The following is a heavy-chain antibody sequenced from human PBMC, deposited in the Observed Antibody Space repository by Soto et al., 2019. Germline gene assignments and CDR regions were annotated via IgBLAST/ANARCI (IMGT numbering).Heavy chain of an antibody. Sequence: SETLSLTCTVSGGSISSYYWSWSRQPPGKGLEWIGYIYYSGSTNYNPSLKSRVTISVDTSKNQFSLKLSSVTAADTAVYYCAGFDWRAHFNPWGQGTLVTVSS. D-gene: IGHD3-9*01. CDR2: IYYSGST. J-gene: IGHJ5*02. CDR3: AGFDWRAHFNP. CDR1: GGSISSYY. V-gene: IGHV4-59*12.